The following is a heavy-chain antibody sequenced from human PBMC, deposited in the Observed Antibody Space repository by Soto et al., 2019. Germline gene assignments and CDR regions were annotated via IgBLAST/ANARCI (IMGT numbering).Heavy chain of an antibody. Sequence: ASVKVSCKASGYTFTSYYMHWVRQAPGQGPEWMGIINPSGGSTSYAQKFQGRVTMTRDTSTSTVYMELSSLRSEDTAVYYCARGFSSSGWYGWFDPWGQGTLVTVSS. D-gene: IGHD6-19*01. CDR3: ARGFSSSGWYGWFDP. J-gene: IGHJ5*02. V-gene: IGHV1-46*03. CDR1: GYTFTSYY. CDR2: INPSGGST.